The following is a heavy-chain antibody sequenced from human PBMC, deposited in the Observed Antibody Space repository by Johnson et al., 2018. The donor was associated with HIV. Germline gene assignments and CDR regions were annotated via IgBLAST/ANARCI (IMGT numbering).Heavy chain of an antibody. D-gene: IGHD6-13*01. CDR2: ISYDGSNK. V-gene: IGHV3-30*03. Sequence: QVQLVESGGGVVQPGRSLRLSCVASGFTFSTYGMHWARQAPGKGLEWVAVISYDGSNKYYADSVKGRFTISRDNSKNTLYLQMNSLRAEDTAVYYCARQAAAGAFDIWGQGTMVTVSS. J-gene: IGHJ3*02. CDR1: GFTFSTYG. CDR3: ARQAAAGAFDI.